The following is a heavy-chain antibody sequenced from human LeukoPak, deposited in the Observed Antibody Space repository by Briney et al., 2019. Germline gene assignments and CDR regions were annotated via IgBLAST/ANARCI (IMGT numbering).Heavy chain of an antibody. D-gene: IGHD6-19*01. J-gene: IGHJ4*02. CDR3: AREGHSSGRAGFLDY. CDR2: ISCEGSIT. Sequence: GGSLRLSCAASGFSFSKFPMHWARQTPGEGLEGVAVISCEGSITSYIDCGKGRFTFSRENSKNTLYLQMNTLRPEDTAVYFCAREGHSSGRAGFLDYWGQGSLVTVS. V-gene: IGHV3-30*10. CDR1: GFSFSKFP.